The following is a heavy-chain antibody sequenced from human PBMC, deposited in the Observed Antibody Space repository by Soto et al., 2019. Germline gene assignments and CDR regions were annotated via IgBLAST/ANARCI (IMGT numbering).Heavy chain of an antibody. Sequence: GALRLSCAASGFTFSMYWMHWVRQVPGKGPEWVSRINDDGISTNYADSVKGRFTISRDNAKNTLYLQMNALRVEDTAVYYCTRGPRSTSTGTGAFWGQGTLVTVSS. D-gene: IGHD1-1*01. CDR3: TRGPRSTSTGTGAF. CDR1: GFTFSMYW. J-gene: IGHJ4*02. CDR2: INDDGIST. V-gene: IGHV3-74*01.